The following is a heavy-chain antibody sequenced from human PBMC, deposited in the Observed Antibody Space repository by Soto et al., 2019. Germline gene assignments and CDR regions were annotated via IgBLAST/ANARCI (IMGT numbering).Heavy chain of an antibody. CDR1: GYTFTSYD. D-gene: IGHD3-3*01. J-gene: IGHJ6*02. V-gene: IGHV1-8*01. CDR3: ARSYYDFASGYYHGMDV. CDR2: MNPNSGNT. Sequence: ASVKVSCKASGYTFTSYDINWVRQATGQGLEWMGWMNPNSGNTGYAQKFQGRVTMTRNTSISTAYMELSSLRSEDTAVYYCARSYYDFASGYYHGMDVCGHGTTVTVS.